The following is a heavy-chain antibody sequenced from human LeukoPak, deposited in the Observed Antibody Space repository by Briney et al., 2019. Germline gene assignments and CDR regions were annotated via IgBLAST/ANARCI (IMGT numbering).Heavy chain of an antibody. Sequence: SETLSLTCTVSGGSISSGSYYWSWLRQPAGKGLEWIGRIYTSGSTNYNPPLKSRVTISVDTSKNQFSLKLSSVTAADTAVYYCARSCSSGWYSWYFDLWGRGTLVTVSS. D-gene: IGHD6-19*01. CDR3: ARSCSSGWYSWYFDL. CDR1: GGSISSGSYY. J-gene: IGHJ2*01. CDR2: IYTSGST. V-gene: IGHV4-61*02.